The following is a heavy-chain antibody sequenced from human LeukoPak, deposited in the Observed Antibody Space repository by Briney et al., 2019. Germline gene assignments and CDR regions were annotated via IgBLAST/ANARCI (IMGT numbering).Heavy chain of an antibody. D-gene: IGHD2-15*01. CDR3: ARRSRYCIGGSCSTYFDY. J-gene: IGHJ4*02. Sequence: SETLSLTCTVSGGSISSSDYYWGWIRQPPGKGLEWIGSIYYSGSSYYNPSLKSRVTISVDTSKNQFSLKLSSVTAADTAVYYCARRSRYCIGGSCSTYFDYWGQGTLVAVSS. V-gene: IGHV4-39*01. CDR2: IYYSGSS. CDR1: GGSISSSDYY.